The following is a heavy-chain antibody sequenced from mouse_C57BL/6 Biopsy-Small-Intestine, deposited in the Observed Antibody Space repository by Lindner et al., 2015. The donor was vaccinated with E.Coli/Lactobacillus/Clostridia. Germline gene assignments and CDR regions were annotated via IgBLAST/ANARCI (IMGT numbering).Heavy chain of an antibody. CDR3: ARGTSGGMDY. D-gene: IGHD1-1*01. CDR2: INSGSSTI. J-gene: IGHJ4*01. V-gene: IGHV5-17*01. Sequence: VQLQESGGGLVKPGGSLKLSCADSGFTFSDYGMHWVRQAPEKGLEWIAYINSGSSTIYYADTVKGRFTISRDNAKNTLFLQMTSLRSEDTAMYYCARGTSGGMDYWGQGTSVTVSA. CDR1: GFTFSDYG.